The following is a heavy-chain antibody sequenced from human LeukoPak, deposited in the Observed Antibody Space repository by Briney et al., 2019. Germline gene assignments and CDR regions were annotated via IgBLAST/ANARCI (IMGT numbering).Heavy chain of an antibody. Sequence: PGGSLRLSCAASGFTFSSYWMHWVRQAPGKGLVWVSRTNSDGSSTSYADSVKGRFTISRDNAKNTLYLQMNSLRAEDTAVYYCARERTIAVAAYDYWGQGTLVTVSS. CDR2: TNSDGSST. V-gene: IGHV3-74*01. CDR1: GFTFSSYW. D-gene: IGHD6-19*01. J-gene: IGHJ4*02. CDR3: ARERTIAVAAYDY.